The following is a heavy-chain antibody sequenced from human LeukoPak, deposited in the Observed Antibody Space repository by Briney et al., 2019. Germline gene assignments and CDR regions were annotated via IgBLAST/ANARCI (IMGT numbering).Heavy chain of an antibody. Sequence: ASVKVSCKASGYTFTGYYMHWVRQAPGQGLGWMGWINPNSGGTNYAQKFQGRVTSTRDTSISTAYMELSRLRSDDTAVYYCARDPLVVPYYDILTGIYYYYGMYVWGQGTTVTVSS. CDR2: INPNSGGT. D-gene: IGHD3-9*01. J-gene: IGHJ6*02. V-gene: IGHV1-2*01. CDR1: GYTFTGYY. CDR3: ARDPLVVPYYDILTGIYYYYGMYV.